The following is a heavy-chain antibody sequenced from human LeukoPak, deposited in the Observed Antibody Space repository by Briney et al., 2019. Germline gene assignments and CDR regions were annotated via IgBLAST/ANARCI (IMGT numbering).Heavy chain of an antibody. CDR3: ARDGEVASSYGYYYYYMDV. J-gene: IGHJ6*03. D-gene: IGHD5-18*01. CDR1: GYTFTTYY. V-gene: IGHV1-46*01. Sequence: ASVKVSCKASGYTFTTYYMHWVRRAPGQGLEWMGIINPSGGSTSYAQKFQGRVTMTRDTSTSTVYMELSSLRSEDTAVYYCARDGEVASSYGYYYYYMDVWGKGTTVTVSS. CDR2: INPSGGST.